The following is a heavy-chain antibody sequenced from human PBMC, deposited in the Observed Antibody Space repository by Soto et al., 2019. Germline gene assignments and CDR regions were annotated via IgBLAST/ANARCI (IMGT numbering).Heavy chain of an antibody. CDR3: ARAAAGAAVRYYFDH. D-gene: IGHD6-13*01. CDR2: INPYDGTR. V-gene: IGHV1-46*02. CDR1: GYTFNTYY. J-gene: IGHJ4*02. Sequence: QVQLMQSGAEVMKPGASVKVSCKASGYTFNTYYIHWVRQAPGQGLDWIGIINPYDGTRTYAQNFQGRVTLTRDTSTTTVYMVLGSLRYEDTVVYYCARAAAGAAVRYYFDHWGQGTLVTVSS.